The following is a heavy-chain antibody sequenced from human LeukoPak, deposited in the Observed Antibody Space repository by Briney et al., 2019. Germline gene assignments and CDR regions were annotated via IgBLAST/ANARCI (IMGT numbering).Heavy chain of an antibody. V-gene: IGHV3-23*01. J-gene: IGHJ4*02. D-gene: IGHD2-21*01. CDR1: GFTFSSYG. CDR2: ISGSGGST. CDR3: AKRPYLFRGFDY. Sequence: PGGSLRLSCAASGFTFSSYGMSWVRQAPGKGLEWVSAISGSGGSTYYADSVKGRFTISRDNSKNTLYLQMNSLRAEDTAVYYCAKRPYLFRGFDYWGQGTLVTVSS.